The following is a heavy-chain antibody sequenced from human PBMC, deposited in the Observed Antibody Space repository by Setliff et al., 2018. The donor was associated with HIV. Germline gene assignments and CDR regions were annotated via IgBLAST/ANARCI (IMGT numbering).Heavy chain of an antibody. CDR1: GGSIRSHY. J-gene: IGHJ5*02. CDR3: ARLRGSYDFSNWFDP. Sequence: SETLSLTCTVSGGSIRSHYWSWIRQPPGKRLEWIGYIYYSGSTNYNPSLKSRVTISVDTAKNQFSLKLSSVTAADTAVYYCARLRGSYDFSNWFDPWGQGIQVTVSS. CDR2: IYYSGST. V-gene: IGHV4-59*11. D-gene: IGHD3-3*01.